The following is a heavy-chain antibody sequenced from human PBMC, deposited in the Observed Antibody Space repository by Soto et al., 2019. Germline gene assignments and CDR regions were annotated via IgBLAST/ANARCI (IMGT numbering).Heavy chain of an antibody. Sequence: QVQLVQSGAEVKKPGSSVKVSCKASGGPFSSYGFSWVRQAPGQGLEWMGGIIPIIDTTNYARKFQGRVTITADESTSTAYMELSSLTSDDTAAYYCARGMPDDGFDIWGQGTMVTVSS. CDR2: IIPIIDTT. D-gene: IGHD2-2*01. J-gene: IGHJ3*02. CDR3: ARGMPDDGFDI. CDR1: GGPFSSYG. V-gene: IGHV1-69*01.